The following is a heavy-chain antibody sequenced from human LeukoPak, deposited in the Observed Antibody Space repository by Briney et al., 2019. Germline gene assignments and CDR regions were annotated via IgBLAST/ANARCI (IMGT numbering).Heavy chain of an antibody. CDR1: GFTLSSYA. Sequence: SGGSLRLSCAASGFTLSSYAMSWVRQAPGKGLEWVSAISDSGNTYHADSVKGRFTISRDSSKNTLFLQMNRLRPEDAAVYYCARDRTKYRRSTSCPLDYWGQGTLVTVSS. CDR2: ISDSGNT. CDR3: ARDRTKYRRSTSCPLDY. V-gene: IGHV3-23*01. D-gene: IGHD2-2*01. J-gene: IGHJ4*02.